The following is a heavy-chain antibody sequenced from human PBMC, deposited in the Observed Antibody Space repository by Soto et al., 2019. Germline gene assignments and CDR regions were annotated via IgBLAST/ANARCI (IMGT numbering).Heavy chain of an antibody. Sequence: ASVKVSCKASGYTFTGYYMHWVRQAPGQGLEWMGWINPNSGGTNYAQKFQGWVTMTRDTSISTAYMELSRLRSDDTAVYYCAKPPVPYSGSFRADYWGQGTLVTVSS. J-gene: IGHJ4*02. CDR1: GYTFTGYY. CDR2: INPNSGGT. V-gene: IGHV1-2*04. CDR3: AKPPVPYSGSFRADY. D-gene: IGHD1-26*01.